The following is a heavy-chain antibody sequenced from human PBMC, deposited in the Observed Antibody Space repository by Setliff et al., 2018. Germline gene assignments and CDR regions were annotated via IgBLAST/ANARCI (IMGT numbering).Heavy chain of an antibody. D-gene: IGHD3-10*01. CDR1: GASISTTYYY. Sequence: ETLSLTCSVSGASISTTYYYGDWIRQSPEKGLEWIGTIYQNGITYYNPSVKSRVTISVDKSKNQFSLSLRSVTAADTAVYYCATDGPVLNGDYISWGQGTLVTVSS. V-gene: IGHV4-39*07. CDR2: IYQNGIT. CDR3: ATDGPVLNGDYIS. J-gene: IGHJ5*02.